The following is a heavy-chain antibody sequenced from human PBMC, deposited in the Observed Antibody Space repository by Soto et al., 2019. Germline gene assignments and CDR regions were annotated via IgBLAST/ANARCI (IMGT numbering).Heavy chain of an antibody. CDR1: GGTFSSYA. D-gene: IGHD2-2*01. CDR2: IIPIFGTA. V-gene: IGHV1-69*06. J-gene: IGHJ6*02. Sequence: GASVKVSCKASGGTFSSYAISWVRQAPGQGLEWMGGIIPIFGTASYAQKFQGRVTITADKSTSTAYMELSSLRSEDTAVYYCARGIPPPDIVVVPAASVYYYYYGMDVWGQGTTVTVSS. CDR3: ARGIPPPDIVVVPAASVYYYYYGMDV.